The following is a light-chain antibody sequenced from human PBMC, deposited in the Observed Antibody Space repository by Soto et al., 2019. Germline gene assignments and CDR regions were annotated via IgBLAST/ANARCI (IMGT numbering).Light chain of an antibody. CDR1: NIGSKS. CDR2: DDS. CDR3: QVWDSSSDHYV. V-gene: IGLV3-21*02. J-gene: IGLJ1*01. Sequence: SYELTQPPSVSVAPGQTARITCGGNNIGSKSVHWYQQKPGQAPVLVVYDDSDRPSGIPERFSGSNSGNTATLTISRVEDGDEADYYCQVWDSSSDHYVFGTGTEVTVL.